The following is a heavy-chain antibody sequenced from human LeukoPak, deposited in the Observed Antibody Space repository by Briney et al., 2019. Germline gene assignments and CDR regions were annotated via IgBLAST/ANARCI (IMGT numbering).Heavy chain of an antibody. CDR1: GYTFTSYD. D-gene: IGHD1-26*01. V-gene: IGHV1-2*02. Sequence: ASVKVSCKASGYTFTSYDINWVRQAPGQGLEWMGWINPNSGGTNYAQKFQGRVTMTRDTSISTAYMELSRLRSDDTAVYYCARDPRGPYYYYMDVWGKGTTVTISS. J-gene: IGHJ6*03. CDR3: ARDPRGPYYYYMDV. CDR2: INPNSGGT.